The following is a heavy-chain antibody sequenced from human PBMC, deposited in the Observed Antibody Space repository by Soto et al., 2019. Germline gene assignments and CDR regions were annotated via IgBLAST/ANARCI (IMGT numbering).Heavy chain of an antibody. CDR2: IYYSGST. V-gene: IGHV4-59*01. D-gene: IGHD3-10*01. J-gene: IGHJ5*02. CDR3: ARAYYYGSGSWFDP. Sequence: KTSETLSLTCTVSGGSISSYYWSWIRQPPGKGLEWIGYIYYSGSTNYNPSLKSRVTISVDTSKNQFSLKLSSVTAADTAVYYCARAYYYGSGSWFDPWGQGTLVTVSS. CDR1: GGSISSYY.